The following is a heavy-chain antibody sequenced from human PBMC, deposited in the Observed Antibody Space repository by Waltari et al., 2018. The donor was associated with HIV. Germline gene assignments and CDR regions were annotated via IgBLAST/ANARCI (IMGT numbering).Heavy chain of an antibody. CDR2: ISATGTTI. CDR1: GFTFSDYS. D-gene: IGHD2-15*01. CDR3: ARCETVVTPFINKYLGLDV. Sequence: DVQLVESGGKLVQPGGSLRLSCLASGFTFSDYSMNWVRQGPGKGLEWVAYISATGTTIFYANSVKGRFTVSRDNVENSLYLDMSSLRAEDTGDYYCARCETVVTPFINKYLGLDVWGPGTTVTVSS. V-gene: IGHV3-48*01. J-gene: IGHJ6*02.